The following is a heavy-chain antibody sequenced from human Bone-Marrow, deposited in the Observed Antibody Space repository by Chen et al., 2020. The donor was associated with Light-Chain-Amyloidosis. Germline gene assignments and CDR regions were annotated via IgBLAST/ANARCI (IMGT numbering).Heavy chain of an antibody. V-gene: IGHV2-70*11. Sequence: WIRQPPGKALEWLARIDWDGDKYYTPSLETRLTISKDPSKIQVVLTMTNMDPVDTATYYCARMSFFETSDALDVWGQGTMITVSS. J-gene: IGHJ3*01. D-gene: IGHD3-9*01. CDR2: IDWDGDK. CDR3: ARMSFFETSDALDV.